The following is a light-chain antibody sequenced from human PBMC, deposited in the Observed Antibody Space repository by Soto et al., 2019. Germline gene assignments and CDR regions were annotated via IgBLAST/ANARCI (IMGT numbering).Light chain of an antibody. J-gene: IGKJ4*01. V-gene: IGKV3-15*01. CDR3: QQYNDWPLT. CDR1: HSVSSN. Sequence: EIVMTQSPATLSVSPGERATLSCRASHSVSSNLAWYRQRPGQAPRLLIYGTSTRATGIPVRFSGSGSGTEFTVTINSLQSEDSAVYYCQQYNDWPLTFGGGTKVEIK. CDR2: GTS.